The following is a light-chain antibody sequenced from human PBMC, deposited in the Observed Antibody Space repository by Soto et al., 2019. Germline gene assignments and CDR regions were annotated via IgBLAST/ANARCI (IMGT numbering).Light chain of an antibody. CDR3: QQYNTCPRT. CDR2: GAS. CDR1: QSVSSN. V-gene: IGKV3-15*01. Sequence: EIVMTQSPATLSVSPGDRATLSCRASQSVSSNLAWYQQKPGQAPRLLIYGASNRATGIPARFSGSGSGTEFTLTISSLQSEDIAIYYCQQYNTCPRTFGQGTKLEIK. J-gene: IGKJ2*01.